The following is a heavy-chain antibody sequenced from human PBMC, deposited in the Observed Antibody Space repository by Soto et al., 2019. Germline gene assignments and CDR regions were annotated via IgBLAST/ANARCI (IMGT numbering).Heavy chain of an antibody. D-gene: IGHD5-18*01. CDR3: ATLRIQLFGPLDY. CDR2: ISGSGGST. CDR1: GFTFSSYA. J-gene: IGHJ4*02. Sequence: PGGSLRLSCAASGFTFSSYAMSWVRQAPGKGLEWVSAISGSGGSTYYADSVKGRFTISRDNSKNTLYLQMNSLRAEDTAVYYCATLRIQLFGPLDYWGQGTLVTVSS. V-gene: IGHV3-23*01.